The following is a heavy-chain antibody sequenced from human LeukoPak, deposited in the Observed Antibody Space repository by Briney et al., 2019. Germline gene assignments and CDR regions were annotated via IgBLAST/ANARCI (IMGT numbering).Heavy chain of an antibody. CDR3: ARRYCSSTSCYVDY. V-gene: IGHV3-48*04. J-gene: IGHJ4*02. CDR1: GFTFSSHG. Sequence: GGSLRLSCAASGFTFSSHGMSWVRQAPGKGLEWVSYISSSGSTIYYADSVKGRFTISRDNAKNSLYLQMNSLRAEDTAVYYCARRYCSSTSCYVDYWGQGTLVTVSS. CDR2: ISSSGSTI. D-gene: IGHD2-2*01.